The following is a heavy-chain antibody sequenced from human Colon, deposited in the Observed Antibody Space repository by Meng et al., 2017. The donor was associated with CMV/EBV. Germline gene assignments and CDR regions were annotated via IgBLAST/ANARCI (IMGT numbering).Heavy chain of an antibody. V-gene: IGHV1-8*01. CDR3: ARFTGDSSYRGY. Sequence: GESLKISCKASGYSFTNYDIHWVRQPTGHGLEWMGWMNPNSGDTGSSQYFQGRLTLTVNTSISTMFMELSSLTSEDTAVYYCARFTGDSSYRGYWGQGTLVTVSS. CDR1: GYSFTNYD. D-gene: IGHD2-21*01. J-gene: IGHJ4*02. CDR2: MNPNSGDT.